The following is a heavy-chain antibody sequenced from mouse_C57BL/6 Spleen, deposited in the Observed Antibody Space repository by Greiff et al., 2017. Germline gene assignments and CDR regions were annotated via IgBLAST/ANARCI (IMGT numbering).Heavy chain of an antibody. Sequence: VQLQQSVAELVRPGASVMLSCTASGFNIKNTYMHWVKQRPEQGLDWLGRIDSATGNTTYAPKCQGKATITADTSSNTAYLQLSSLTSEDTAIYYCARWRFFDYWGQGATHSVSS. J-gene: IGHJ2*01. CDR3: ARWRFFDY. V-gene: IGHV14-3*01. CDR2: IDSATGNT. CDR1: GFNIKNTY.